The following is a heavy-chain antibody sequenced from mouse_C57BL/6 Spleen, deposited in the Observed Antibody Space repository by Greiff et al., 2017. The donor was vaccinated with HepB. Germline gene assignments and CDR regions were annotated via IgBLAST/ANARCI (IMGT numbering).Heavy chain of an antibody. Sequence: EVQLQQSGTVLARPGASVKMSCKTSGYTFTSYWMHWVKQRPGQGLEWIGAIYPGNSDTSYNQKFKGKAKLTAVTSASTAYMELSSLTNEDSAVYYCTSSNYYGSSHWYFDVWGTGTTVTVSS. CDR3: TSSNYYGSSHWYFDV. D-gene: IGHD1-1*01. CDR1: GYTFTSYW. CDR2: IYPGNSDT. J-gene: IGHJ1*03. V-gene: IGHV1-5*01.